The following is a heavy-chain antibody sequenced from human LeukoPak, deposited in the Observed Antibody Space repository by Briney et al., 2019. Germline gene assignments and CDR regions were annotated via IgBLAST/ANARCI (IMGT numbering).Heavy chain of an antibody. Sequence: ASVTVSCKASGYTFTGYYMHWVRQAPGQGLEWMGWINPNSGGTDYAQKFQGRVTMTRDTSISTAYMELSRLRSDDTAVHYCARCVGATNYYYYGMDVWGQGTTVTVSS. CDR3: ARCVGATNYYYYGMDV. D-gene: IGHD1-26*01. J-gene: IGHJ6*02. V-gene: IGHV1-2*02. CDR1: GYTFTGYY. CDR2: INPNSGGT.